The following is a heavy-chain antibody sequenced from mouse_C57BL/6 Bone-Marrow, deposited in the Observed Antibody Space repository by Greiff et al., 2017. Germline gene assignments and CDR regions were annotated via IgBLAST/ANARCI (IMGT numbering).Heavy chain of an antibody. V-gene: IGHV14-3*01. CDR1: GFTIQNTY. CDR2: IDPANGNT. CDR3: ARDHYSYGSSYKVAY. Sequence: EVQLQQSVAELVRPGASVKLSCTASGFTIQNTYMHWVKQRPEQGLEWIGRIDPANGNTNYAPKFQGKATITADTSSNTPYLPLSTLTSEDTAIYYCARDHYSYGSSYKVAYWGQGTLVTVSA. D-gene: IGHD1-1*01. J-gene: IGHJ3*01.